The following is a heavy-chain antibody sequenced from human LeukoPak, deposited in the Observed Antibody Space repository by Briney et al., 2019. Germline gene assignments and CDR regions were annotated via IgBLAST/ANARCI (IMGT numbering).Heavy chain of an antibody. J-gene: IGHJ4*02. V-gene: IGHV3-66*01. CDR1: GFTVSDNY. D-gene: IGHD5-12*01. CDR2: IYIGGTT. Sequence: GGSLRLSCAVSGFTVSDNYINWVRQAPGKGLEWVSVIYIGGTTYYTDSVKSRFIISRDNSKNTVYLQMNSLRAEDTAVYYCAGGYRAYDYLDYWGQGTLVTVSS. CDR3: AGGYRAYDYLDY.